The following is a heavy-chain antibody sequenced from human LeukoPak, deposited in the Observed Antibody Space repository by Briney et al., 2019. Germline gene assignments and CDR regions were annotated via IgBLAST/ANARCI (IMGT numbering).Heavy chain of an antibody. J-gene: IGHJ4*02. CDR3: AKSNGYGLIDY. CDR2: IYHSGST. Sequence: SETLSLTCTVSGYSISSGYDWGWIRQPPGKGLEWIGSIYHSGSTYYNPSLKSRVTISVDTSKNQFSLKLSSVTAADTAMYYCAKSNGYGLIDYWGQGTLVTVSS. CDR1: GYSISSGYD. V-gene: IGHV4-38-2*02. D-gene: IGHD5-12*01.